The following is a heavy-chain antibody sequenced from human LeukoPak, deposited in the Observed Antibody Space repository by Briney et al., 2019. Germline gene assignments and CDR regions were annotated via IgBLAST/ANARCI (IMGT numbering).Heavy chain of an antibody. J-gene: IGHJ4*02. CDR1: RGSFSGYY. D-gene: IGHD3-16*01. CDR2: INHSGST. V-gene: IGHV4-34*01. CDR3: ARVPATATSYAYFDY. Sequence: SETLSLTCAVYRGSFSGYYWSWIRQPPGKGLEWIGEINHSGSTNYNPSLKSRVTISVDTSKNQFSLKLSSVTAADTAVYYCARVPATATSYAYFDYWGQGTLVTVSS.